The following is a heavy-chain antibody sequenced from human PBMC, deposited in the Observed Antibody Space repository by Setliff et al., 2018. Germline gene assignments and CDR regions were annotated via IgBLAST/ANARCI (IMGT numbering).Heavy chain of an antibody. CDR1: GYSISSGYY. CDR3: ARGGLWFGELLWKYYYYGMDV. J-gene: IGHJ6*02. V-gene: IGHV4-34*01. CDR2: INHSGST. D-gene: IGHD3-10*01. Sequence: SETLSLTCGVSGYSISSGYYWSWLRQPPGKGLEWIGEINHSGSTNYNPSLKSRVTISVDTSKNQFSLKLSSVTAADTAVYYCARGGLWFGELLWKYYYYGMDVWGQGTTVTVS.